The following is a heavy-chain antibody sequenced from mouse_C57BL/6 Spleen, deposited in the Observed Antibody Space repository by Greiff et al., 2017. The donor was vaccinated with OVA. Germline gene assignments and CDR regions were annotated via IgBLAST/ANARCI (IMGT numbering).Heavy chain of an antibody. CDR2: INPSNGGT. CDR3: ARSLYYYGSSYFAY. J-gene: IGHJ3*01. Sequence: VQLQQPGTELVKPGASVKLSCKASGYTFTSYWMHWVKQRPGQGLEWIGNINPSNGGTNYNEKFKSKATLSVDNASSADYMQLSSLTSEDSAVYYSARSLYYYGSSYFAYWGKGTLVTVSA. V-gene: IGHV1-53*01. CDR1: GYTFTSYW. D-gene: IGHD1-1*01.